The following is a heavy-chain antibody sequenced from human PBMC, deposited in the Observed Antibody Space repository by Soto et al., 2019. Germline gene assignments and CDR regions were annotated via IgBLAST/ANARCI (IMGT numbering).Heavy chain of an antibody. CDR3: ATTFGRYSSSWFVPFFDP. CDR2: IYPGDSDT. D-gene: IGHD6-13*01. J-gene: IGHJ5*02. CDR1: GYSFTSYW. V-gene: IGHV5-51*01. Sequence: GESLKISCKGSGYSFTSYWIGWVRQMPGKGLEWMGIIYPGDSDTRYSPSFQGQVTISADKSISTAYLQWSSLKASDTAMYYCATTFGRYSSSWFVPFFDPWGQGTLVTVSS.